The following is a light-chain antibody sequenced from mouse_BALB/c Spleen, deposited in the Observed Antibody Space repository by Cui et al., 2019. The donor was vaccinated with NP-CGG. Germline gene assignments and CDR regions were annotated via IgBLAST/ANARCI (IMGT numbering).Light chain of an antibody. CDR3: ALWYSNHWV. J-gene: IGLJ1*01. CDR1: TGAVTTINY. V-gene: IGLV1*01. Sequence: QAVVTQEPAPTTSPGETVTLTCRSSTGAVTTINYANWVQEKPDHLFTGLIGGTNNRAPGVPARFSGSLIGDKAALTITGAQTEDEAIYFCALWYSNHWVFGGGTKLTVL. CDR2: GTN.